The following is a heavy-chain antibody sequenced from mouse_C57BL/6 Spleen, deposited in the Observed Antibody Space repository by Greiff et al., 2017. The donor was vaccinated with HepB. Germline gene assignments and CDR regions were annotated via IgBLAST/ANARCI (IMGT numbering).Heavy chain of an antibody. CDR3: ARFLTWTDYWYFDV. Sequence: QVQLQQPGAELVMPGASVKLSCKASGYTFTSYWMHWVKQRPGQGLEWIGEIDPSDSYTNYNQKFKGKSTLTVDKSSSTAYMQLSSLTSEDSAVYYCARFLTWTDYWYFDVWGTGTTVTVSS. V-gene: IGHV1-69*01. J-gene: IGHJ1*03. D-gene: IGHD4-1*01. CDR2: IDPSDSYT. CDR1: GYTFTSYW.